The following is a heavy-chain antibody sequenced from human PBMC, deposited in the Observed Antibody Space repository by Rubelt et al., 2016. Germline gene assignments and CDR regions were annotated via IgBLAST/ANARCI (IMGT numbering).Heavy chain of an antibody. J-gene: IGHJ4*02. CDR3: AGKSREANYDVWSGYDGGGVYYFNY. V-gene: IGHV2-5*02. Sequence: QITLKESGPTLVKPTQTLTLTCAFSGFSLSTSGVGVAWIRQPPGKALEWLALIYWDDDKRYSPSLKSRLTIAKDTSKNQVVLTMTNMDPVDTATYYVAGKSREANYDVWSGYDGGGVYYFNYWGQGTLVTVSS. CDR2: IYWDDDK. CDR1: GFSLSTSGVG. D-gene: IGHD3-3*01.